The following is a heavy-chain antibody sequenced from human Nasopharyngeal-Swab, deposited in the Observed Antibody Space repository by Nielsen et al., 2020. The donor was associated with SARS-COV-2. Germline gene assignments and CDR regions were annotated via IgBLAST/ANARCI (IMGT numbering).Heavy chain of an antibody. Sequence: SETLSFTCTVSGGSISSGSHYWNWIRQPAGKGLEWIGHIFSSGSTNYNPSLKSRVTMSVDTSKNQFSLNLSSVTAADTAVYYCAREPYDFWSGHYYYMDVWGTGTTVTVSS. J-gene: IGHJ6*03. V-gene: IGHV4-61*09. D-gene: IGHD3-3*01. CDR2: IFSSGST. CDR3: AREPYDFWSGHYYYMDV. CDR1: GGSISSGSHY.